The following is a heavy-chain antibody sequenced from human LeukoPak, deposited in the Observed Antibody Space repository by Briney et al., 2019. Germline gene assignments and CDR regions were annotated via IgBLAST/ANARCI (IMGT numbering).Heavy chain of an antibody. V-gene: IGHV3-23*01. Sequence: GGSLRLSCAASGFTFSSYSMNWVRQAPGKGLEWVSAISGSGGSTYYADSVKGRFTISRDNSKNTLYLQMNSLRAEDTAVYYCAIQRPAGNDYWGQGTLVTVSS. CDR3: AIQRPAGNDY. J-gene: IGHJ4*02. CDR2: ISGSGGST. CDR1: GFTFSSYS. D-gene: IGHD6-19*01.